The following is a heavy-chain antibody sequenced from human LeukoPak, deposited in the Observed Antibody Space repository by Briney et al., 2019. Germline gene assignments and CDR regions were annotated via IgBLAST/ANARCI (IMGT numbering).Heavy chain of an antibody. Sequence: SETLSLTCTVSGYSISSGYYWGWIRQPPGKGLEWIGSIYHSGSTYYNPSLKSRVTISVDTSKNQFSLKLSSVTAADTAEYYCARERLDDSSGYNLDYWGQGTLVTVSS. CDR2: IYHSGST. CDR3: ARERLDDSSGYNLDY. D-gene: IGHD3-22*01. J-gene: IGHJ4*02. V-gene: IGHV4-38-2*02. CDR1: GYSISSGYY.